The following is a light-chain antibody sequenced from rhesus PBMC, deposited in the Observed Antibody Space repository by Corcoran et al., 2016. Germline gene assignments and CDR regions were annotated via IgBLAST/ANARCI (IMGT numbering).Light chain of an antibody. V-gene: IGKV1-33*02. CDR1: QGISNW. J-gene: IGKJ2*01. CDR3: QQHNSNPYS. Sequence: DIQMTQSPSSLSASVGDRVTITCQASQGISNWLAWYQQKPGKAPQLLIYAASCLQSGVPSRFSGSGSGTEFTLTINSLQTDDFATYYCQQHNSNPYSFGQGTKVEIE. CDR2: AAS.